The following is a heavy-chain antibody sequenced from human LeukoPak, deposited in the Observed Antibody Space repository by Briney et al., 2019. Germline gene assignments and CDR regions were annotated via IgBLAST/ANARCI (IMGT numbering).Heavy chain of an antibody. CDR2: ISGSGGST. CDR3: AKDREYSSGWYLLYYFDY. Sequence: GGSLRLSCAPSGFTFSSYAMSWVRQAPGKGLEWVSGISGSGGSTYYADSVKGRFTISRDNSKNTLYLQMNSLRAEDTAVYYCAKDREYSSGWYLLYYFDYWGQGTLVTVSS. D-gene: IGHD6-19*01. CDR1: GFTFSSYA. V-gene: IGHV3-23*01. J-gene: IGHJ4*02.